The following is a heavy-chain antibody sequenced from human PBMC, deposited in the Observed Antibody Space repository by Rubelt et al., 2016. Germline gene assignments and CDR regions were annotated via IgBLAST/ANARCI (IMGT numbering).Heavy chain of an antibody. V-gene: IGHV3-23*01. CDR3: ARDGIAAAGYYYYYGMDV. CDR2: ISGSGLTT. Sequence: GKGLEWVSDISGSGLTTYYADSVKGRFTISRDNSKNTLYLQMNSLRAEDTAVYYCARDGIAAAGYYYYYGMDVWGQGTTVTVSS. J-gene: IGHJ6*02. D-gene: IGHD6-13*01.